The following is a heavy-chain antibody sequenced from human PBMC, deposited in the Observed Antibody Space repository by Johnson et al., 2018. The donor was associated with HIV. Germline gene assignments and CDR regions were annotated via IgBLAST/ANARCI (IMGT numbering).Heavy chain of an antibody. Sequence: VLLVESGGGVVQPGGSLRLSCAASRFTFDSYGMHWVRQAPGKGLEWVGRIKSKTDGGTTDYDAPVKGRFTIPRDDSKNTLYLQMNSLKTEDTAVYYCTTAKGLRGAFDIWGQGTMVTVSS. J-gene: IGHJ3*02. CDR1: RFTFDSYG. CDR3: TTAKGLRGAFDI. CDR2: IKSKTDGGTT. V-gene: IGHV3-15*01. D-gene: IGHD3-16*01.